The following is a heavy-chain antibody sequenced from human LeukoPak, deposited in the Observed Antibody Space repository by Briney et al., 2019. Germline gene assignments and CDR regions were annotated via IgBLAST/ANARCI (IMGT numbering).Heavy chain of an antibody. Sequence: SETLSLTCTVSGGSISSYYWGWIRQPPGKGLEWIGSIYYSGNTYYNPSLKSRVTLSVDTSKTQFSLKLNSETAADTAVYYCARRRGARLSPIDYWGQGTLVTVSS. J-gene: IGHJ4*02. D-gene: IGHD3-16*02. CDR1: GGSISSYY. V-gene: IGHV4-39*01. CDR3: ARRRGARLSPIDY. CDR2: IYYSGNT.